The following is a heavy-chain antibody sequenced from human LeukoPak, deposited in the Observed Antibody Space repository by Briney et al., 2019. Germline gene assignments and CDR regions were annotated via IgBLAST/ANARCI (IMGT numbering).Heavy chain of an antibody. CDR3: ASIVAGYRDGYNP. V-gene: IGHV4-38-2*02. J-gene: IGHJ5*02. Sequence: SETLSLTCTVSGYSISSGYYWSWIRQPPGKGLEWIGEINHSGSTNYNPSLKSRVTISVDTSKNQFSLKLSSVTAADTAVYYCASIVAGYRDGYNPWGQGTLVTVSS. CDR1: GYSISSGYY. CDR2: INHSGST. D-gene: IGHD5-24*01.